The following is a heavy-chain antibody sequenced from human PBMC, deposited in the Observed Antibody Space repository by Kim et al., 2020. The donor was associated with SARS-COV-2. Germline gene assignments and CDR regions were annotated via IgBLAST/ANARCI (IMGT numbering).Heavy chain of an antibody. V-gene: IGHV3-21*01. CDR2: ISSSSSYI. J-gene: IGHJ4*02. CDR3: ARDDRGYSYGYPFDY. CDR1: GFTFSSYS. D-gene: IGHD5-18*01. Sequence: GGSLRLSCAASGFTFSSYSMNWVRQAPGKGLEWVSSISSSSSYIYYADSVKGRVTISRDNAKNSLYLQMNSLRAEDTAVYYCARDDRGYSYGYPFDYWGQGTLVTVSS.